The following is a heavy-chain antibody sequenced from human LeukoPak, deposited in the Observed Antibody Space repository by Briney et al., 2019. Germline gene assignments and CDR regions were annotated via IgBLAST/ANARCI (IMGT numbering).Heavy chain of an antibody. Sequence: GRSLRLSCTASGFTFGDYAMSWVRQAPGKGLEWVGFIRSTAYGGTTEYAASVKGRFSISRDDSKSIAYLQMYSLKSEDTAVYYCARVPWFGELLFHGYWGQGTLVTVSS. J-gene: IGHJ4*02. CDR1: GFTFGDYA. V-gene: IGHV3-49*04. CDR2: IRSTAYGGTT. D-gene: IGHD3-10*01. CDR3: ARVPWFGELLFHGY.